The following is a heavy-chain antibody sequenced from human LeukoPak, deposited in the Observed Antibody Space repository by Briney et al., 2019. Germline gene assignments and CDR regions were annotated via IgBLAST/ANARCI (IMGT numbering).Heavy chain of an antibody. Sequence: GGSLRLSCAASGFTFSSYEMNWVRQAPGKGLEWVANIKQDGSEKYYVDSVKGRFTISRDDAKSSLFLHMNSLRAEDTAVYYCAREGSSNGFYYFDFWGQGTLVTVSS. V-gene: IGHV3-7*01. CDR2: IKQDGSEK. J-gene: IGHJ4*02. D-gene: IGHD5-18*01. CDR1: GFTFSSYE. CDR3: AREGSSNGFYYFDF.